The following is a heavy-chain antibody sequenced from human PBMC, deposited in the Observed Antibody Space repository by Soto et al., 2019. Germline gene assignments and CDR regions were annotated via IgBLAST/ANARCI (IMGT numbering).Heavy chain of an antibody. D-gene: IGHD3-22*01. CDR2: ISYDGSNK. Sequence: GGSLRLSCAASGFTFSSYAMHWVRQAPGKGLEWVAVISYDGSNKYYADSVKGRFTISRDNSKNTLYLQMNSLRAEDTAVYYCARDPDSMLDYWGQGTLVTVAS. CDR3: ARDPDSMLDY. CDR1: GFTFSSYA. J-gene: IGHJ4*02. V-gene: IGHV3-30-3*01.